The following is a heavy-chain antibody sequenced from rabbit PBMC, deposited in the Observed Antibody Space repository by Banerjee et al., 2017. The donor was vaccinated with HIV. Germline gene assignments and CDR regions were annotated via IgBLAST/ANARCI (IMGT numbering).Heavy chain of an antibody. CDR1: GIDFSGNA. CDR3: ARAQSGAISYGFNL. J-gene: IGHJ4*01. D-gene: IGHD6-1*01. V-gene: IGHV1S45*01. Sequence: QEQLEESGGDLVKPEGTLTLTCKASGIDFSGNAMCWVRQAPGKGPEWIGYIVYDGNIYYASWAKGRFTISKTSSTTVTLQMTSLTAADTATYFCARAQSGAISYGFNLWGPGTLVTVS. CDR2: IVYDGNI.